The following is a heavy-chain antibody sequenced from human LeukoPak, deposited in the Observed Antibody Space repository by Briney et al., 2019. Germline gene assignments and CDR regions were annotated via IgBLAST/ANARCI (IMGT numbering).Heavy chain of an antibody. V-gene: IGHV3-7*03. Sequence: SGGSLRLSCAASGFTFSNFWMGWVRQAPGKGLEWVANIKQDGSEKRYVDPVKGRFTISRDNAKNTLYLQMNSLRAEDTAVYYCANDRTGWLRRFDYWGQGTLVTVSS. CDR3: ANDRTGWLRRFDY. CDR2: IKQDGSEK. D-gene: IGHD5-12*01. CDR1: GFTFSNFW. J-gene: IGHJ4*02.